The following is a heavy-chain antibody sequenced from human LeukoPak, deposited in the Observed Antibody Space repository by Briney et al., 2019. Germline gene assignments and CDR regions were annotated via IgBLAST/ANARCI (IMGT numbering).Heavy chain of an antibody. J-gene: IGHJ4*02. CDR1: GFTVSSNS. Sequence: GGALRLSCTVSGFTVSSNSMSWVRQAPGKGLEWVSFIYSDNTHYSDSVKGRFTISRDNSKNTLYLQMNSLRAEDTAVYYCAKDAGGSYGYWGQGTLVTVSS. CDR2: IYSDNT. CDR3: AKDAGGSYGY. V-gene: IGHV3-53*01. D-gene: IGHD1-26*01.